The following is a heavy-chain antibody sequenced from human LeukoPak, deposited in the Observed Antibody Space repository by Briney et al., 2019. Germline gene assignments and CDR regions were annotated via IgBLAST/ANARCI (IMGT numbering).Heavy chain of an antibody. CDR2: INHSGST. CDR1: GGSFSGYY. CDR3: ARLSVGIAVAGTDY. Sequence: SETLSLTCAVSGGSFSGYYWSWIRQPPGKGLEWIGEINHSGSTNYNPSLKSRVTISVDTSKNQFSLKLSSVTAADTAVYYCARLSVGIAVAGTDYWGQGTLVTVSS. J-gene: IGHJ4*02. V-gene: IGHV4-34*01. D-gene: IGHD6-19*01.